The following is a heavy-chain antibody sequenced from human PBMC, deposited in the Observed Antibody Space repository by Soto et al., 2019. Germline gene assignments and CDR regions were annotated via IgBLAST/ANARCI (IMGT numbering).Heavy chain of an antibody. Sequence: EVQLLESGGGLVQPGGSLRLSCAASGFTFSSYGMSWVRQAPGKGLEWVSAISGSGGSTYYPDSVKGRFTVSRDNSKNTLYLQRNSLRADDTAIYYCAKDIGRYGSGYFDCWGQGTLVTVSS. V-gene: IGHV3-23*01. CDR3: AKDIGRYGSGYFDC. J-gene: IGHJ4*02. CDR2: ISGSGGST. CDR1: GFTFSSYG. D-gene: IGHD3-10*01.